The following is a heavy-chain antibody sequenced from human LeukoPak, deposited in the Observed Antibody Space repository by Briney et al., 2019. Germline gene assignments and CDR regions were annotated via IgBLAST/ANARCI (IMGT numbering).Heavy chain of an antibody. CDR2: ISSSSYI. Sequence: GGSLRLSCAASGFTFSSYSMNWVRQAPGKGLEWVSSISSSSYIYYADSVKGRFTISRDNSKNTLYLQMNSLRAEDTAVYYCANPDISDAFDIWGQGTMVTVSS. CDR1: GFTFSSYS. D-gene: IGHD2-15*01. V-gene: IGHV3-21*01. CDR3: ANPDISDAFDI. J-gene: IGHJ3*02.